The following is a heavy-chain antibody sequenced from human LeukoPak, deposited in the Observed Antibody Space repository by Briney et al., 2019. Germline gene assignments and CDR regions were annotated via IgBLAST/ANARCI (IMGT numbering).Heavy chain of an antibody. CDR1: GGSISSSSRY. CDR3: ARGPKGYYQN. D-gene: IGHD3-22*01. V-gene: IGHV4-39*07. J-gene: IGHJ4*02. CDR2: IYYSGNT. Sequence: SETLSLTCTVSGGSISSSSRYWGWIRQTPGKGLEWIGSIYYSGNTYNNPSLKSRVTISIDTSKNQFSLKLSSVTAADTAVYYCARGPKGYYQNWGQGTLVTVSS.